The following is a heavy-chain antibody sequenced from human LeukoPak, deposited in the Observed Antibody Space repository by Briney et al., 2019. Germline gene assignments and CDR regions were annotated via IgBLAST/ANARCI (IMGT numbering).Heavy chain of an antibody. Sequence: PSETLSLTCTVSGGSISSSSYYWGWIRQPPGKGLEWIGSIYYSGSTYYNPSLKSRVTISVDTSKNQFSLKLSSVTAADTAVYYCARRGKYYDILTGWLNWFDPWGQGTLVTVSS. J-gene: IGHJ5*02. CDR3: ARRGKYYDILTGWLNWFDP. V-gene: IGHV4-39*07. CDR1: GGSISSSSYY. CDR2: IYYSGST. D-gene: IGHD3-9*01.